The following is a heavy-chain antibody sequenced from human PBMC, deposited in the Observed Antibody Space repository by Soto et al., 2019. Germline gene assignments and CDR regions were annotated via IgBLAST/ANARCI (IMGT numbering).Heavy chain of an antibody. J-gene: IGHJ4*02. V-gene: IGHV1-24*01. CDR3: ATMGFCGPGCYSFDY. D-gene: IGHD2-21*02. CDR1: GYTLSKLA. Sequence: SVKVSCKVSGYTLSKLAIHSLRQAPGKGFEWMGGFDPEGSDTIYAQKFQGRVTMTSDTSTETAYMELERLTSEDTAFYYCATMGFCGPGCYSFDYWGQGTLVTVSS. CDR2: FDPEGSDT.